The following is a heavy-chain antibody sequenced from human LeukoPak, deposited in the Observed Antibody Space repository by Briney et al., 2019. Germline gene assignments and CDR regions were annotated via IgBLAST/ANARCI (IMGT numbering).Heavy chain of an antibody. D-gene: IGHD1-26*01. CDR3: ARERSIGSLDY. CDR1: GFTFSSYS. CDR2: ISSSSSYI. Sequence: WGSLRLSCAASGFTFSSYSMNWVRQAPGKGLEWVSSISSSSSYIYYADSVKGRLTISRDNAKNSLYLQMNSLRAEDTAVYYCARERSIGSLDYWGQGTLVTVSS. J-gene: IGHJ4*02. V-gene: IGHV3-21*01.